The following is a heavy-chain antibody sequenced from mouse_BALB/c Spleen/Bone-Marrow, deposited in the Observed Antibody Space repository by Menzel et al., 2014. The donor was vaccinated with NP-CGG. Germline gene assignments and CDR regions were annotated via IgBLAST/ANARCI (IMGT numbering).Heavy chain of an antibody. CDR2: IYPGQDRT. CDR1: GYSFTNYY. D-gene: IGHD2-4*01. CDR3: ASDYGYWFDF. Sequence: VKLMESGPELVKSGASVKMSCKASGYSFTNYYMHWVRQRPGQGLEWIGWIYPGQDRTQYNEKFKGKTTLTADKSSSTAYMLLSSLTSEDSAIYFCASDYGYWFDFWGQGTTLTVSS. V-gene: IGHV1S56*01. J-gene: IGHJ2*01.